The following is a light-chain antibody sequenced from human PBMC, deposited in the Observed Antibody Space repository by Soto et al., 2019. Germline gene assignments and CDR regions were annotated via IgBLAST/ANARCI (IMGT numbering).Light chain of an antibody. Sequence: DIQLTQSPSTLSASVGDRVTITCRASQSITNWLAWYQQKPGKAPKLLIYDASNLESGVPSRFSGSGSGTEFTLTISSLQPEDFATYYCQQYDILPITFGRGTRLEIK. CDR2: DAS. J-gene: IGKJ5*01. V-gene: IGKV1-5*01. CDR3: QQYDILPIT. CDR1: QSITNW.